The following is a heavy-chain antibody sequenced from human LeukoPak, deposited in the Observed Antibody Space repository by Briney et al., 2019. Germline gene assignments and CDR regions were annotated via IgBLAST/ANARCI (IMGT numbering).Heavy chain of an antibody. CDR2: IDWDDDK. D-gene: IGHD2-2*01. Sequence: SGPTLVNPTQTLTLTCTFSGFSLSTSGVCVSWIRQPPGKALEWPARIDWDDDKYYSTSLKTRLTISKDTSKNQVVLTMTNMDPEDTATYYCARTTSSTSFNFDYWGQGTLVTVSS. CDR1: GFSLSTSGVC. J-gene: IGHJ4*02. CDR3: ARTTSSTSFNFDY. V-gene: IGHV2-70*11.